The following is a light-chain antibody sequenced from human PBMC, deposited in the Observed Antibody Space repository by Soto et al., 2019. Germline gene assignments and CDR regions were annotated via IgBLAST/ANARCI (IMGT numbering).Light chain of an antibody. CDR2: DAS. V-gene: IGKV3-20*01. CDR1: QSVRSNY. Sequence: EIVLTQSPGTLSLSPGETATLSCRASQSVRSNYLAWYQQKPGQAPRLLIYDASSRATGIPDRFSGSGSDTDFTLTISRLEPEEFAVYYCQQYAGSPRTFGQGTKLEIK. CDR3: QQYAGSPRT. J-gene: IGKJ2*01.